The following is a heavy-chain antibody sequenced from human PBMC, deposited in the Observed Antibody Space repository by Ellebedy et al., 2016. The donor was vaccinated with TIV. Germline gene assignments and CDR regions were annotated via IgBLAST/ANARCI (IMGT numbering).Heavy chain of an antibody. V-gene: IGHV3-30*04. Sequence: GESLKISCAASGFTFRDYAMQWVRQAPGKGLEWVAFISYDGSHKGYADSVKGRFTISRDNSKNTLYLEMNSLRTEDTAVYYCARDSVIDYGDGGIGEFDYWGQGTLVTVSS. CDR2: ISYDGSHK. CDR1: GFTFRDYA. J-gene: IGHJ4*02. CDR3: ARDSVIDYGDGGIGEFDY. D-gene: IGHD4/OR15-4a*01.